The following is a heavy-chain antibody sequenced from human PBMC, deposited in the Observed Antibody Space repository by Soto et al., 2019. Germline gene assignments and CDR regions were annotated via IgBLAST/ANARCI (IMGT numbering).Heavy chain of an antibody. CDR2: VFLADSDS. D-gene: IGHD2-8*01. CDR1: GGXLSDQL. V-gene: IGHV5-51*01. J-gene: IGHJ5*02. Sequence: PXEXLKICCKCSGGXLSDQLIGGVRHTPDKGLELIGFVFLADSDSRYSPAFQGQVTMSADRSGTYLQWSSLKASYTGIYYCATRRGRCSDGVCYSWWFDPWGQGTRVTVSS. CDR3: ATRRGRCSDGVCYSWWFDP.